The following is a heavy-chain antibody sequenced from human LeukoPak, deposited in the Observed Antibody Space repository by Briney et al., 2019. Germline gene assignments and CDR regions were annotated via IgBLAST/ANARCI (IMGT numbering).Heavy chain of an antibody. CDR3: ARASDGDYSNYFDY. D-gene: IGHD4-17*01. V-gene: IGHV4-59*01. CDR1: GGSISSYY. CDR2: IYYSGST. J-gene: IGHJ4*02. Sequence: SETLSLTCTVSGGSISSYYWSWIRQPPGKGLEWIGYIYYSGSTNYNPSLKSRVTISVDTSKNQFSLKLSSVTAADTAVYYCARASDGDYSNYFDYWGQGTQVTVSS.